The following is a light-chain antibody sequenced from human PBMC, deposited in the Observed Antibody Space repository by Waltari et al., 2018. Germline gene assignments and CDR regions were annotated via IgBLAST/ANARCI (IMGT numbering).Light chain of an antibody. V-gene: IGLV1-47*01. Sequence: QSVLTQPPSASGTPGQRVTISCSGSSSNIGGNSVYWYQQLPGTAPKRLIYRNNQRPSGVPDRFSGSKSGTSASLAISGLRSEDEAIYYCAAWDDSLSGVVFGGGTKLTVL. CDR3: AAWDDSLSGVV. CDR1: SSNIGGNS. J-gene: IGLJ2*01. CDR2: RNN.